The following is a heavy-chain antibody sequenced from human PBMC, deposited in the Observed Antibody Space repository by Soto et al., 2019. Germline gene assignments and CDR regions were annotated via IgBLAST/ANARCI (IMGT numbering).Heavy chain of an antibody. J-gene: IGHJ6*02. CDR3: ARVGYSSGHYYYYGMDV. V-gene: IGHV4-59*01. Sequence: QVQLQESGPGLVKPSETLSLTCTVSGGSISSYYWSWIRQPPGKGLEWIGYIYYSGSTNYNPSLKSRVTISVDTSKNQFSLKLSSVTAADPAVYYCARVGYSSGHYYYYGMDVWGQGTTVNVSS. D-gene: IGHD5-18*01. CDR2: IYYSGST. CDR1: GGSISSYY.